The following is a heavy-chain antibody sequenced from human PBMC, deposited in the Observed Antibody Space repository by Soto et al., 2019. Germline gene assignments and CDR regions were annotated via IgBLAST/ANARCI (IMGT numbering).Heavy chain of an antibody. CDR1: GFTFNNFG. J-gene: IGHJ4*02. Sequence: QVQLVESGGGVVQPGTSLRLSCAASGFTFNNFGMHWVRQAPGEGLEWLTVISYDGSETYYAESVRGRFTISRDKSKXXVYLQMSSLRVEDTAVYYCARDRSAGCGGDCALDCWGQGTPVTVSS. V-gene: IGHV3-30*03. CDR3: ARDRSAGCGGDCALDC. D-gene: IGHD2-21*02. CDR2: ISYDGSET.